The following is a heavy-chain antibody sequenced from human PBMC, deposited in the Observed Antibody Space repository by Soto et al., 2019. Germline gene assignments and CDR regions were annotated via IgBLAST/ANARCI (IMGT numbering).Heavy chain of an antibody. D-gene: IGHD3-9*01. V-gene: IGHV3-23*01. J-gene: IGHJ4*02. Sequence: EVQLLESGGGLEQPGGSLRLSCAASGITFRDYAMSWVRQAPGKGLVWVTTITGSSSNLYYSDSVKGRFAISRDNSKNTLYLQMDSLIAEDTAVYYCAKGGAVYGLLTHDYWGQGTLVTVSS. CDR2: ITGSSSNL. CDR3: AKGGAVYGLLTHDY. CDR1: GITFRDYA.